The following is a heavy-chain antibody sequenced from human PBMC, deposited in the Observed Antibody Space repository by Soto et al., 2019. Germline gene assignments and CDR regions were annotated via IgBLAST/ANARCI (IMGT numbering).Heavy chain of an antibody. Sequence: QVQLVQSGAEVKKPGASVKVSCKASGYTFTGYYMHWVRQAPGQGLEWMGWITPNSGGTNYAQKFKGWVTMTRDTSISTAYMELSRLRSDDTAVYYCARDQGYSSGSFDYWGQGTLVTVSS. CDR3: ARDQGYSSGSFDY. CDR2: ITPNSGGT. D-gene: IGHD6-19*01. J-gene: IGHJ4*02. V-gene: IGHV1-2*04. CDR1: GYTFTGYY.